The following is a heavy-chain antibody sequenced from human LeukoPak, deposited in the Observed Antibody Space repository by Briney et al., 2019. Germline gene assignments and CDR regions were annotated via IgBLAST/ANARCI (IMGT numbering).Heavy chain of an antibody. Sequence: SETLSLTCTVSGGSITSYYWSWIQQPPGKGLEWLGYIYYTGSTSYNPSLESRVTISVDTSKNQFSLKLGSVTAADTAVYYCARHVHCTAGSCRDYWGQGTLATVSS. D-gene: IGHD2-15*01. J-gene: IGHJ4*02. CDR2: IYYTGST. V-gene: IGHV4-59*08. CDR1: GGSITSYY. CDR3: ARHVHCTAGSCRDY.